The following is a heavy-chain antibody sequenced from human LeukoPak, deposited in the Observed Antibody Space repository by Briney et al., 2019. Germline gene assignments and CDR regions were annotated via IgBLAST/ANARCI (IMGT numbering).Heavy chain of an antibody. V-gene: IGHV6-1*01. CDR2: AYYRSKWYY. CDR3: ARRGQAGPLDY. D-gene: IGHD6-13*01. J-gene: IGHJ4*02. Sequence: SQTLSLTCAISGDSVSSNSATWHWIRQSPSRGLEWLGRAYYRSKWYYDYAVSVKSRITINPDTSKNQFSLHLNSVTPEDTAVYFCARRGQAGPLDYWGQGALVTVSS. CDR1: GDSVSSNSAT.